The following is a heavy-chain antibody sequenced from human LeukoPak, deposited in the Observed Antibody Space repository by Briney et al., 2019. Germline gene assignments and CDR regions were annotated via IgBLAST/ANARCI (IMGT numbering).Heavy chain of an antibody. CDR3: ARRTSSSFYFDY. V-gene: IGHV2-70*04. Sequence: ESGPALVKPTQTPTLTCTFSGFSLSPRGMRVSWIRQPPGKALEWPARIDCDDDKFYSTSLKTRLTISKDTSKNQVVLTMTNMDPVDTAIYYCARRTSSSFYFDYWGQGTLVTVSS. CDR1: GFSLSPRGMR. CDR2: IDCDDDK. J-gene: IGHJ4*02. D-gene: IGHD6-6*01.